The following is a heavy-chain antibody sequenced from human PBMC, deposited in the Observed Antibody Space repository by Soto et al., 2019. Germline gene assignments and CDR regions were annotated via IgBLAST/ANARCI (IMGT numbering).Heavy chain of an antibody. V-gene: IGHV4-59*01. CDR2: IYYSGST. D-gene: IGHD4-17*01. Sequence: QVQLQESGPGLVKPSETLSLSCTVSGGSMSSYYWSWIRQPPGKGLEWIGYIYYSGSTNYNRSLTSRVTVSVDTSKNQFSLKLSSVTAADTAVYYCARGSEGGTVTPFDYWGQGTLVTVSS. CDR1: GGSMSSYY. J-gene: IGHJ4*02. CDR3: ARGSEGGTVTPFDY.